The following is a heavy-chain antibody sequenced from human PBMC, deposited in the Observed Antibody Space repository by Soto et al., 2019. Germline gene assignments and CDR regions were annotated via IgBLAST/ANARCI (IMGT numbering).Heavy chain of an antibody. D-gene: IGHD3-10*02. CDR3: ARGGVRPFDY. V-gene: IGHV4-34*01. Sequence: QVQLQQWGAGLLKPSETLSLTCAVYGGSFSGYYWSWIRQPPGKGLEWIGEINHSGSTNYNPSLKSLFTISVDTSKNQFSLKLSSVTAADTAVYYCARGGVRPFDYWGQGTLVTVSS. CDR1: GGSFSGYY. J-gene: IGHJ4*02. CDR2: INHSGST.